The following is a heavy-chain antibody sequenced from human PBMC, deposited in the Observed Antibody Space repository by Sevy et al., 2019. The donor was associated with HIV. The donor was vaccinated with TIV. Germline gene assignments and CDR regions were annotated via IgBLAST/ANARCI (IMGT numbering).Heavy chain of an antibody. CDR2: IISDGEVI. CDR1: GFTSSNSW. Sequence: GGPLKPSCAPSGFTSSNSWMHWSRQPPGKVFMSFSRIISDGEVITYADSGKARFIISGDNTKKTLFLQMNSLRDEDTGVYYCARGTRGVVQNWGQGSLVTVSS. J-gene: IGHJ4*02. CDR3: ARGTRGVVQN. D-gene: IGHD3-10*01. V-gene: IGHV3-74*03.